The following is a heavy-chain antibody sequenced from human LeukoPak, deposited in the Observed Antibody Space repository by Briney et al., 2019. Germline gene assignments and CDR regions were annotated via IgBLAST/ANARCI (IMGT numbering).Heavy chain of an antibody. CDR3: ASGGYYDSSGYYNTPKYFQH. V-gene: IGHV4-59*01. CDR1: GGSISSYY. J-gene: IGHJ1*01. D-gene: IGHD3-22*01. Sequence: SENLALTCTGSGGSISSYYWSWIRQPPGKGLEWSGYIYYSGSTNYNPSLNSRVTISVDTSKNQFSLKLRSVTAADTDVYYCASGGYYDSSGYYNTPKYFQHWGQGTLVTVSS. CDR2: IYYSGST.